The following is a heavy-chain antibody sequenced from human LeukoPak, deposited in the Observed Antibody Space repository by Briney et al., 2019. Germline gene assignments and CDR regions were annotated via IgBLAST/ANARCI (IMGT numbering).Heavy chain of an antibody. CDR3: ARGILTGPIYAFDN. CDR1: GGSIITYY. V-gene: IGHV4-59*01. CDR2: IYYSGST. J-gene: IGHJ3*02. D-gene: IGHD3-9*01. Sequence: SETLSLTCSVSGGSIITYYWSWIRQPPGKGLEWIGHIYYSGSTNYNPSLKSRVTISVDTSKNQFSLKLSSVTAADTAVYYCARGILTGPIYAFDNWGQGTMVTVSS.